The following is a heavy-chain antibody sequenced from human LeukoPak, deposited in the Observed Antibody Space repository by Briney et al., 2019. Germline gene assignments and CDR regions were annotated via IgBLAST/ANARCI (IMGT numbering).Heavy chain of an antibody. Sequence: PGGSLRLSCAASGFTFDDYAMHWVRQAPGKGLEWVSGISWNSGSIGYADSVKGRFTISRDNAKNSLYLQMNSLRAEDTALYYCAKDIGDIVVVPAAIESVGFDYWGQGTLVTVSS. D-gene: IGHD2-2*01. J-gene: IGHJ4*02. CDR2: ISWNSGSI. CDR3: AKDIGDIVVVPAAIESVGFDY. V-gene: IGHV3-9*01. CDR1: GFTFDDYA.